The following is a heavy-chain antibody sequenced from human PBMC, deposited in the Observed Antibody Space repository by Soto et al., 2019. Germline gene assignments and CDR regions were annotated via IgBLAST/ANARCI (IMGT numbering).Heavy chain of an antibody. CDR1: GFSFSDYE. CDR3: ARDTHPDELDY. Sequence: GGSLRLSCEASGFSFSDYEMNWVRQFPGEGLEWVAYIARDGETTLYADSVEGRFVVSRDNAKNSLFLQMDRLTGDDTAVYFCARDTHPDELDYSSQGSMVTVSS. V-gene: IGHV3-48*03. CDR2: IARDGETT. J-gene: IGHJ4*02.